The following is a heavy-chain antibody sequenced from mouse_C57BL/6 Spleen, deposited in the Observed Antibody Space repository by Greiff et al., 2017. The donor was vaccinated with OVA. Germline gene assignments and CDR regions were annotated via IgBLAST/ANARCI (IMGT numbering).Heavy chain of an antibody. CDR3: ARQRGMVGSQAWFAY. V-gene: IGHV1-53*01. D-gene: IGHD2-10*02. CDR1: GYTFTNYW. CDR2: INPSNGGT. J-gene: IGHJ3*01. Sequence: QVQLQQPGTELVKPGASVKLSCKASGYTFTNYWMHWVKQRPGQGLEWIGNINPSNGGTNYNEKFKSKATLTVDKSSSTAYMQLSSLTSDDSAVYYGARQRGMVGSQAWFAYWGQGTLVTVSA.